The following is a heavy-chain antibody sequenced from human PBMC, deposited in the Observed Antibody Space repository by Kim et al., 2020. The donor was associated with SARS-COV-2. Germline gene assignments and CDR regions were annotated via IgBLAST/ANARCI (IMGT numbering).Heavy chain of an antibody. V-gene: IGHV4-34*01. J-gene: IGHJ6*02. CDR1: GGSFSGYY. Sequence: SETLSLTCAVYGGSFSGYYWSWIRQPPGKGLEWIGEINHSGSTNYNPSLKSRVTISVDTSKNQFSLKLSSVTAADTAVYYCARRRGMVRGIMDVWGQGTTVTVSS. D-gene: IGHD3-10*01. CDR3: ARRRGMVRGIMDV. CDR2: INHSGST.